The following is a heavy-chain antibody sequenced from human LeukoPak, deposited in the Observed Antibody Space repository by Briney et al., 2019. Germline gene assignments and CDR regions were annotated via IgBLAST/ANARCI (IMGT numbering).Heavy chain of an antibody. CDR1: GYTFTGYF. J-gene: IGHJ4*02. CDR2: ISPKSGVR. CDR3: ARAPGGYDYPFDY. D-gene: IGHD5-12*01. Sequence: ASLKVSCKASGYTFTGYFLHGLRQAPGQGLEWMGWISPKSGVRIHAQKFQGRVTMTRDTSISTAYMELSRLRSDDTAVYYCARAPGGYDYPFDYWGQGTVVTVSS. V-gene: IGHV1-2*02.